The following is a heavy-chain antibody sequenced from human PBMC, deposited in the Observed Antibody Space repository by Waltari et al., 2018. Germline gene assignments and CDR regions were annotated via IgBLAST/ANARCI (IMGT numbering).Heavy chain of an antibody. J-gene: IGHJ4*02. CDR3: AKQDNLGATRPYFEY. V-gene: IGHV3-23*01. CDR2: ISGSGGST. D-gene: IGHD1-26*01. CDR1: GFTFSSYA. Sequence: EVQLLESGGGLVQPGGSLRLSCAASGFTFSSYAMSWVRQAPGKGREWVSAISGSGGSTNYADSVKGRFTISRDNAKNTLYLQMNSLRAEDTAVYYCAKQDNLGATRPYFEYWGQGTLVTVSS.